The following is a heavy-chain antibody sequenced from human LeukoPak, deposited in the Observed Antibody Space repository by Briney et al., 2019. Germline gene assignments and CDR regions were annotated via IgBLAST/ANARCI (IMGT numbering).Heavy chain of an antibody. CDR1: GFRFSDCD. D-gene: IGHD3-22*01. V-gene: IGHV3-21*04. CDR2: ISGGSSHI. J-gene: IGHJ4*02. Sequence: PGGSLSLACSGSGFRFSDCDLNWVRQAPGKGLEWVSSISGGSSHIYYADSIKGRFTISRDNSKDTLYLQMNSLRAEDTAVYYCAKDPDYDSTGYYPDYWGQGTLVTVSS. CDR3: AKDPDYDSTGYYPDY.